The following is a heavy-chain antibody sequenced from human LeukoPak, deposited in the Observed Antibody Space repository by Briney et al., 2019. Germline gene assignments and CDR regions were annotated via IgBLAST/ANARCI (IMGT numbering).Heavy chain of an antibody. CDR3: ASFDDYGDYEADY. CDR2: IYYSGST. J-gene: IGHJ4*02. D-gene: IGHD4-17*01. CDR1: GGSISSSSYY. V-gene: IGHV4-39*01. Sequence: SETLSHTCTVSGGSISSSSYYWGWIRQPPGKGLEWIGSIYYSGSTYYNPSLKSRVTISVDTSKHQFSLKLSSVTAADTAVYYCASFDDYGDYEADYWGQGTLVTVSS.